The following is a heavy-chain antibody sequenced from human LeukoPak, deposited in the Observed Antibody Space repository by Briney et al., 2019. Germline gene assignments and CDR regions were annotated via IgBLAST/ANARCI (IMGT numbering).Heavy chain of an antibody. CDR2: IYYSGST. Sequence: SETLSLTCTVSGGSIRSSSYYWGWIRQPPGKGLEWIGSIYYSGSTYYNPSLKSRVTISVDTSKNQFSLKLSSVTAADTAVYYCARHSRTVVFDYWGQGTLVTVSS. CDR1: GGSIRSSSYY. CDR3: ARHSRTVVFDY. J-gene: IGHJ4*02. V-gene: IGHV4-39*01. D-gene: IGHD4-23*01.